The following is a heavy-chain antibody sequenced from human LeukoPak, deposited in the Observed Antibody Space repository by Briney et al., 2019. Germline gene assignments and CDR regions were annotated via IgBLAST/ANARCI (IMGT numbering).Heavy chain of an antibody. V-gene: IGHV3-7*01. Sequence: GGSERLFCAASGFTFNNYWMSWVRQAPGKGLEWVANIKQDGSEKYYVNSVKGRFTISRDNAKNSLYLQMNSLRAEDTAIYYCAREDDWNYEDYWGQGTLVTVSS. J-gene: IGHJ4*02. CDR1: GFTFNNYW. D-gene: IGHD1-7*01. CDR2: IKQDGSEK. CDR3: AREDDWNYEDY.